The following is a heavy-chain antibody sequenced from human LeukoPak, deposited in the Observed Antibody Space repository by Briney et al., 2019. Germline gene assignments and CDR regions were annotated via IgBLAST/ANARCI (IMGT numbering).Heavy chain of an antibody. CDR3: ARAGGYDPYYYYYYMDV. D-gene: IGHD5-12*01. J-gene: IGHJ6*03. V-gene: IGHV4-4*07. CDR2: ICTSGST. Sequence: SETLSLTCTVSGGSISRYYWSWIRQPAGKGLEWIGRICTSGSTNYNPSLKSRGTMTVDTSKNQFSLKLSSVTAADTAVYYCARAGGYDPYYYYYYMDVWGKGTTVTISS. CDR1: GGSISRYY.